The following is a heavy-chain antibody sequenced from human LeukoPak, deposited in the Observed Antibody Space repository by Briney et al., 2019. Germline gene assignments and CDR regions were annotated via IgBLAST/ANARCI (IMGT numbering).Heavy chain of an antibody. J-gene: IGHJ4*02. CDR3: ARESRYYDFWSDY. CDR1: GGSISSGGYY. V-gene: IGHV4-31*03. CDR2: IYYSGST. D-gene: IGHD3-3*01. Sequence: SETLSLTCTVSGGSISSGGYYWSWIRQHPGKGLEWIGYIYYSGSTYYNPSLKSRVTISVDTSKNQFSLKLSSVTAADTAVYYCARESRYYDFWSDYWGQGTLVTVPS.